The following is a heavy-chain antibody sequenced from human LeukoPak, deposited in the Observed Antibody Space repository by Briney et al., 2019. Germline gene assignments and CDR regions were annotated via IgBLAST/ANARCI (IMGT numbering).Heavy chain of an antibody. Sequence: SETLSLTCAVSNSSISSAYYWGWVRQSPGKGLEWIAIVYHSGTTYYNPSLKSRVTISIDTSKKHFSLRLSSVTAADTAVYYCARDAGTTMIKGGFDYWGQGTLVTVSS. CDR3: ARDAGTTMIKGGFDY. V-gene: IGHV4-38-2*01. CDR2: VYHSGTT. CDR1: NSSISSAYY. J-gene: IGHJ4*02. D-gene: IGHD3-16*01.